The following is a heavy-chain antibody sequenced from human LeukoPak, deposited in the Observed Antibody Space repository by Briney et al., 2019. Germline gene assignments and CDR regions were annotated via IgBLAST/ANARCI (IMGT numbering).Heavy chain of an antibody. V-gene: IGHV1-18*01. CDR3: ARVVVPAAIPVDP. CDR1: GYTFTSYG. CDR2: ISAYNGNT. D-gene: IGHD2-2*02. Sequence: GASVKVSCKASGYTFTSYGISWVRQAPGQGLEWMGWISAYNGNTNYAQKFQGRVTITADESTSTAYMELSSLRSEDTAVYYCARVVVPAAIPVDPWGQGTLVTVSS. J-gene: IGHJ5*02.